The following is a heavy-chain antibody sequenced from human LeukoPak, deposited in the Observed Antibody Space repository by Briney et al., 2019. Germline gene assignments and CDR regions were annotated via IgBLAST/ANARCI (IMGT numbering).Heavy chain of an antibody. CDR3: ARDRWGYWFDP. Sequence: GASVKVSCKASGYTFTGYYMHLVRQAPGQGLEWMGWINPNSGGTNYAQKFQGRVTMTKDTSISTAYMELSRLRSDDTAVYYCARDRWGYWFDPWGQGTLVTVSS. V-gene: IGHV1-2*02. D-gene: IGHD2-21*01. CDR1: GYTFTGYY. J-gene: IGHJ5*02. CDR2: INPNSGGT.